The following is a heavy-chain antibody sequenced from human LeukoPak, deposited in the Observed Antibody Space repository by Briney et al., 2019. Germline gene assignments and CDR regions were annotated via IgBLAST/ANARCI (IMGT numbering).Heavy chain of an antibody. CDR3: ARTKKAKGYSSSWYFDY. V-gene: IGHV4-39*07. J-gene: IGHJ4*02. CDR2: IYYSGST. D-gene: IGHD6-13*01. CDR1: GGSISSSSYY. Sequence: SETLSLTCTVSGGSISSSSYYWGWIRQPPGKGLEWIGSIYYSGSTYYNPSLKSRVTISVDTSKNQFSLKLSSVTAADTAVYYCARTKKAKGYSSSWYFDYWGQGTLVTVSS.